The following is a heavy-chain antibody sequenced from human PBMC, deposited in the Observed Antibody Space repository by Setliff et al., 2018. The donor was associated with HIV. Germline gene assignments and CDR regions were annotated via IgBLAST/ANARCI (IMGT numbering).Heavy chain of an antibody. CDR1: GGTFSSYA. Sequence: SVKVPCKASGGTFSSYAISWVRQAPGQGLEWMGGIIPIFGTANYAQKFQGRVTITADESTITAYMELSSLRSEDTAVYYCARHGVVTQVHYYYYYMDVWGKGTTVTVSS. D-gene: IGHD2-21*02. V-gene: IGHV1-69*13. J-gene: IGHJ6*03. CDR2: IIPIFGTA. CDR3: ARHGVVTQVHYYYYYMDV.